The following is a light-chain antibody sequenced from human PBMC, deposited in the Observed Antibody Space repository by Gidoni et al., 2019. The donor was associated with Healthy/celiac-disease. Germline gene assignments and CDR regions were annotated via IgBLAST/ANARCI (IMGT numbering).Light chain of an antibody. Sequence: DIQMTQSPSSLSESVGDRVTITCRASQSISSYLNWYQQKPGKAPKLLIYAASSLQSGVPSRFSGSESGTDFTLTISRLQPEDFATYYCQQSYSTPPTFGQGTKVEIK. J-gene: IGKJ1*01. CDR3: QQSYSTPPT. V-gene: IGKV1-39*01. CDR2: AAS. CDR1: QSISSY.